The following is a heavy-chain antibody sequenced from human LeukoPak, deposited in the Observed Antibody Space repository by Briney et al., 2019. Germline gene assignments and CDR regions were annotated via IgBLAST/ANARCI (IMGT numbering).Heavy chain of an antibody. J-gene: IGHJ4*02. CDR1: GFTFNDYA. D-gene: IGHD4-11*01. Sequence: PGGSLRLSCTASGFTFNDYAMSWVRQAPGKGLEWVGFIRSKASGGTTEYAASVKGRFTISRDDSKSIVYLQMNSLKTEDTAVYYCTRGYSIDYWGQGTLVTVSS. CDR3: TRGYSIDY. V-gene: IGHV3-49*04. CDR2: IRSKASGGTT.